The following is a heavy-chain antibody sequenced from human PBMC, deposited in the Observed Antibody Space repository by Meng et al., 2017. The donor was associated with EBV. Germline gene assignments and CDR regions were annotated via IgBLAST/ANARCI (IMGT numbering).Heavy chain of an antibody. CDR2: MNSNSGHT. CDR3: ARGMGYYYGMDV. V-gene: IGHV1-8*01. D-gene: IGHD1-26*01. Sequence: QEQLVPAGAELKKPGSSVKFSCNASGYTFTSYDSNWVRQAPGQGLEWVGWMNSNSGHTGSAQKFQGRFTMTRHTSINTAYMELSSLGFEDTAVYYCARGMGYYYGMDVWGQGTTVTVSS. CDR1: GYTFTSYD. J-gene: IGHJ6*02.